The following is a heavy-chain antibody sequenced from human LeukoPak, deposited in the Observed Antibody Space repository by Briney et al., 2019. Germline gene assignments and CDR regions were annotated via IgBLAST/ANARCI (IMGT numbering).Heavy chain of an antibody. V-gene: IGHV3-53*05. CDR1: GFTVTSSY. J-gene: IGHJ4*02. CDR2: IYSGGST. D-gene: IGHD6-19*01. Sequence: PGGCLRLSCAASGFTVTSSYMSWVLQAPGKGLEWVSVIYSGGSTYYADSVKGRFTISRDNSKNTLYLQMNSLSAEDTAMYHCASLYSSGWYYFDYWAQGTLVTVSS. CDR3: ASLYSSGWYYFDY.